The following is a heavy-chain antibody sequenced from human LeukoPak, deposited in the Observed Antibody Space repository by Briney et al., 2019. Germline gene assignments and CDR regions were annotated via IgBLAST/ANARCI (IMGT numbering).Heavy chain of an antibody. D-gene: IGHD3-16*01. CDR1: GFTFTHYA. J-gene: IGHJ4*02. CDR2: VTGPGYTT. V-gene: IGHV3-23*01. CDR3: AKGAEIDH. Sequence: PGGSQRLSCATSGFTFTHYAMNCVRHAPGRGVEWVSEVTGPGYTTYYADSVRGRFLIPREYSKNRVSLQINSLRAEDTAIYYCAKGAEIDHWGQGTLVTVSS.